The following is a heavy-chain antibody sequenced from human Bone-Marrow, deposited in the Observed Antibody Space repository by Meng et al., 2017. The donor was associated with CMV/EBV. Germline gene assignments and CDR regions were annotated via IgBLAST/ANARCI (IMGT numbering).Heavy chain of an antibody. CDR2: INHSGST. CDR3: ARGLGYEGQQLVLAGFDY. CDR1: GSFSDYY. J-gene: IGHJ4*02. V-gene: IGHV4-34*01. Sequence: GSFSDYYWTWIRQPPWKGLEWIGEINHSGSTNYNPSLKSRVTISVDTSKNQFSLKLSSVTAADTAVYYCARGLGYEGQQLVLAGFDYWGQGTLVTVSS. D-gene: IGHD6-13*01.